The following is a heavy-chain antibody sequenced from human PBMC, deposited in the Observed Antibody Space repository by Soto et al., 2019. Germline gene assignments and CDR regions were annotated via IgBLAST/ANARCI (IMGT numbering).Heavy chain of an antibody. D-gene: IGHD3-3*01. Sequence: SETLSLTCTVSGGSISSYYWSWIRQPPGKGLEWIGYIYYSGSTNYNPSLKSRVTISVDTSKNQFSLKLSSVTAADTAVYYCAREQRFWVDYWGQGTLVTVSS. CDR1: GGSISSYY. CDR2: IYYSGST. V-gene: IGHV4-59*01. CDR3: AREQRFWVDY. J-gene: IGHJ4*02.